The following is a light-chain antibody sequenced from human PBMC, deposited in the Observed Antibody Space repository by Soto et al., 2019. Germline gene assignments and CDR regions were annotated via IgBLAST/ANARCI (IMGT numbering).Light chain of an antibody. CDR1: SSDVGAYNS. J-gene: IGLJ1*01. V-gene: IGLV2-14*02. Sequence: QSVLAQPASVSGSPGQSITISCTGTSSDVGAYNSVSWYQQHPHRAPQVIIYKGTQRPSGVSNRFSGSTSGNAASLTISALQADDEADYFCCSYTSSSTPYVFGTGTKVTVL. CDR3: CSYTSSSTPYV. CDR2: KGT.